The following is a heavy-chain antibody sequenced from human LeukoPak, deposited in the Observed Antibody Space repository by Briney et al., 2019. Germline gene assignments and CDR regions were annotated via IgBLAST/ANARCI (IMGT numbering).Heavy chain of an antibody. V-gene: IGHV4-31*03. Sequence: PSETLSLTCTVSGGSISSGGYYWSWIRQHPGKGLEWIGYIYYSGSTYCNPSLKSRVTISVDTSKNQFSLKLSSVTAADTAVYYCARESTVAPRLYGMDVWGQGTTVTVSS. D-gene: IGHD2-15*01. J-gene: IGHJ6*02. CDR1: GGSISSGGYY. CDR2: IYYSGST. CDR3: ARESTVAPRLYGMDV.